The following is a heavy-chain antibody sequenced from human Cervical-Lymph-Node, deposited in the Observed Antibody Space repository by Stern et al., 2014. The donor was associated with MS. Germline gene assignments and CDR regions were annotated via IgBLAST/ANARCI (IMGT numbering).Heavy chain of an antibody. CDR3: ARGRGSAGMDV. V-gene: IGHV1-18*01. J-gene: IGHJ6*02. Sequence: VQLVESGAEVKKPGASVKVSCKASGYTLTSYGITWVRQAPGQGLEGMGWIRADNGTTNYAQQLQGRVTMAPATSTSTAYMEVRSLRSDDTAVYYCARGRGSAGMDVWGQGTTVTVSS. D-gene: IGHD5-12*01. CDR1: GYTLTSYG. CDR2: IRADNGTT.